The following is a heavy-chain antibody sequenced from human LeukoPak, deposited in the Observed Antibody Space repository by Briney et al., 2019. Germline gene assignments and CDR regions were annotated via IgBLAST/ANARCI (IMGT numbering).Heavy chain of an antibody. CDR3: ARHLKSKTSVLYYFDY. CDR1: GVSISSSSYY. D-gene: IGHD6-6*01. CDR2: IYYSGST. J-gene: IGHJ4*02. Sequence: SETLSLTCTVSGVSISSSSYYWGWIRQPPGKGLEWIGSIYYSGSTYYNPSLKSRVTISVDTSKNQFSLKLSSVTAADTAVYYCARHLKSKTSVLYYFDYWGQGTLVTVSS. V-gene: IGHV4-39*01.